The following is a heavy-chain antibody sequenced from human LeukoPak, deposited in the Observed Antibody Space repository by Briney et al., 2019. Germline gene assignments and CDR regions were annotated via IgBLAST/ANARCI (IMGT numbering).Heavy chain of an antibody. CDR2: ISSSSSYI. D-gene: IGHD3-22*01. CDR3: ARDGLTEYYDIFALAY. CDR1: GFTSSIYS. V-gene: IGHV3-21*01. J-gene: IGHJ4*02. Sequence: VGCLRLSRAPSGFTSSIYSMNCGPPAPGEGLGWVSSISSSSSYIYYADSVRGRFTISRDNAKNSLYLQMNSLRAEDTAVYYCARDGLTEYYDIFALAYWGQGTLVTVSS.